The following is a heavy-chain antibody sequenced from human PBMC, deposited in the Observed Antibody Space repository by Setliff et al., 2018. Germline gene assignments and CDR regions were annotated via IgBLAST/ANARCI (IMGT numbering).Heavy chain of an antibody. CDR1: GGSISSSLYY. J-gene: IGHJ3*01. CDR2: ILYSGGA. V-gene: IGHV4-39*07. CDR3: ATSYLTLEAAFDV. D-gene: IGHD1-1*01. Sequence: SETLSLTCTVSGGSISSSLYYWAFIRQPPGKGLEWIGSILYSGGAHSNPSLNSRVSISVDTSKNQFSLQLRSVTGADTAFYYCATSYLTLEAAFDVWGQGTMVTVSS.